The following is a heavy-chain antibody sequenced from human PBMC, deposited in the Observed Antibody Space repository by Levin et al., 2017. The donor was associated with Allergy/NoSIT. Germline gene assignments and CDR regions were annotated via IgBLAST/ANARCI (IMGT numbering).Heavy chain of an antibody. V-gene: IGHV3-30*04. CDR1: GFTFSSYA. J-gene: IGHJ4*02. D-gene: IGHD6-19*01. Sequence: AGGSLRLSCAASGFTFSSYAMHWVRQAPGKGLEWVAVISYDGSNKYYADSVKGRFTISRDNSKNTLYLQMNSLRAEDTAVYYCARGNEAVAGTWSGYWGQGTLVTVSS. CDR2: ISYDGSNK. CDR3: ARGNEAVAGTWSGY.